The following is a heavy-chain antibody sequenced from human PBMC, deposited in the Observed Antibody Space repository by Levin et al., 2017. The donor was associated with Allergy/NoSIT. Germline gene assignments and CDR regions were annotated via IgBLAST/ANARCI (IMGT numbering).Heavy chain of an antibody. CDR3: ARDGASADDDYGDYGDGWNFDY. CDR1: GYIFTTYS. CDR2: ISGYNGNT. J-gene: IGHJ4*02. D-gene: IGHD4-17*01. Sequence: GESLKISCKASGYIFTTYSINWVRQAPGQGLEWMGWISGYNGNTNYAQKLQGRVTMTTDTSTSTAYMELRSLRSDDTAVYYCARDGASADDDYGDYGDGWNFDYWGQGTLVTVSS. V-gene: IGHV1-18*01.